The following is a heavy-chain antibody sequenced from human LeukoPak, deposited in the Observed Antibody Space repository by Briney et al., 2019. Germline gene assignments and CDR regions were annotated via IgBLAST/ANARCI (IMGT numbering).Heavy chain of an antibody. V-gene: IGHV4-39*07. Sequence: KPSETLSLTCTVSGGSISSSSYYWGWIRQPPGKGLEWIGSIYYSGSTNYNPSLKSRVTISVDTSKNQFSLKLSSVTAADTAVYYCAREGLQYNWNEPRWFDPWGQGTLVTVSS. J-gene: IGHJ5*02. CDR1: GGSISSSSYY. CDR2: IYYSGST. CDR3: AREGLQYNWNEPRWFDP. D-gene: IGHD1-20*01.